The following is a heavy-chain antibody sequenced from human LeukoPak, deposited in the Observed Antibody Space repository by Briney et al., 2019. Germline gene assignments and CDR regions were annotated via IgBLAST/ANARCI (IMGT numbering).Heavy chain of an antibody. Sequence: PSETLSLTCTVSGGSISSSSYYWGWIRQPPGKGLEWIGCIHPTGTTHHNPSLAGRVAISVDGSMNQFSLKLTSVTAADTAMYYCARGMDTWKVGFWGQGTLVTVSS. CDR2: IHPTGTT. J-gene: IGHJ1*01. D-gene: IGHD5-18*01. CDR3: ARGMDTWKVGF. V-gene: IGHV4-39*07. CDR1: GGSISSSSYY.